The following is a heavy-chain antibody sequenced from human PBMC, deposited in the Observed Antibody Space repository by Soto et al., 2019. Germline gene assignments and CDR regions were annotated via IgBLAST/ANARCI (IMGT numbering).Heavy chain of an antibody. CDR1: GFTFSNFG. V-gene: IGHV3-30*18. CDR2: ISYDGSNR. CDR3: AKPRRGGNYYYGMGV. Sequence: QVQLVESGGGVVQPGRSLRLSCAASGFTFSNFGMHWVRQAPGKGLEWVAVISYDGSNRYYADSVRGRFTISRDNPKNTLYLQMNSLRVEDTAVYYCAKPRRGGNYYYGMGVWGQGTTVTVSS. D-gene: IGHD3-16*01. J-gene: IGHJ6*02.